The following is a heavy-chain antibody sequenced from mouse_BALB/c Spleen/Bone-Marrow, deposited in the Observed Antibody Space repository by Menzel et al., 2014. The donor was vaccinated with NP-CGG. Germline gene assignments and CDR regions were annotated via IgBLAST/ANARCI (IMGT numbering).Heavy chain of an antibody. CDR2: ISNGGGST. V-gene: IGHV5-12-2*01. Sequence: EVKLVESGGGLVQPGGSLKLSCAASGFTFSSYTMSWVRQTPEKRLEWVAYISNGGGSTYYPDTVKGRFTISRDNAKNTLYLQMRSLKSEDTAMYYCARHGYYGSRAMDYWGQGTSVTVSS. CDR3: ARHGYYGSRAMDY. CDR1: GFTFSSYT. D-gene: IGHD1-1*01. J-gene: IGHJ4*01.